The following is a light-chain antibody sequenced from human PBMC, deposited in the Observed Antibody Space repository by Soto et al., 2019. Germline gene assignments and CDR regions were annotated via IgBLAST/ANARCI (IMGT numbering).Light chain of an antibody. V-gene: IGLV2-14*01. Sequence: QSALTQPASVSGSPGQSITISCTGTSSDVGGYNYVSWYQQHPGKAPKLMIYDVSNRPSGLSNRFSGSKSGNTASLTISGLQSEDEADYYCSSYTSSTLLVFGTGTKLTVL. CDR1: SSDVGGYNY. J-gene: IGLJ1*01. CDR3: SSYTSSTLLV. CDR2: DVS.